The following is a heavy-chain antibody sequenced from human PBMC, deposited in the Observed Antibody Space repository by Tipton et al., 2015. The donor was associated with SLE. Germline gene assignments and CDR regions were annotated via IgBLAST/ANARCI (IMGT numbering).Heavy chain of an antibody. CDR3: ARALRGNRNFQH. J-gene: IGHJ1*01. Sequence: LRLSCTVSGGSISSYYWSWIRQPPGKGLEWIGYIYYSGSTNYNPSLKSRVTISVDTSKNQFSLKLSSVTAADTAVYYCARALRGNRNFQHWGQGTLVTVSS. CDR2: IYYSGST. CDR1: GGSISSYY. V-gene: IGHV4-59*12. D-gene: IGHD1-14*01.